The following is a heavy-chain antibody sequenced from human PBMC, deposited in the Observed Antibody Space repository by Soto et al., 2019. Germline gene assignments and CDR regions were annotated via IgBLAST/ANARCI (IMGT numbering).Heavy chain of an antibody. V-gene: IGHV3-53*01. J-gene: IGHJ3*02. CDR2: IYSGGNT. D-gene: IGHD3-22*01. CDR1: GFTVSSNY. CDR3: ARNYDSTAGGAFDI. Sequence: EVQLVESGGGLIQPGGSLRLSCAASGFTVSSNYMSWVRQAPGKGLEWVSVIYSGGNTYYADSVKSRFTISRDNSKNTLYLQMNSLRAEDTAVYYCARNYDSTAGGAFDIWGQGTMVTVSS.